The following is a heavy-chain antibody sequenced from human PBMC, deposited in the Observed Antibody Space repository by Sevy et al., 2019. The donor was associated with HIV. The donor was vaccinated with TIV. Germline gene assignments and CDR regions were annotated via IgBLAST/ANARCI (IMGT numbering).Heavy chain of an antibody. Sequence: SEALSLTFAVYGGSFSGYYWSWIRQPPGKGLEGGGEINHSGSTNYNPSLKSRVTISVDTSKNQFSLKLSTVTAADTAVYYCARTTLYYYDSSGWGYWGQGTLVTVSS. V-gene: IGHV4-34*01. CDR1: GGSFSGYY. CDR3: ARTTLYYYDSSGWGY. D-gene: IGHD3-22*01. CDR2: INHSGST. J-gene: IGHJ4*02.